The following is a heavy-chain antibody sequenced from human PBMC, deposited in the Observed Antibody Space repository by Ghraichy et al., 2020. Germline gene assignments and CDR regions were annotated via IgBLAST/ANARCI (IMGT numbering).Heavy chain of an antibody. D-gene: IGHD2-8*01. Sequence: GGSLRLSCAASGFTFSNYAMSWVRQAPGKGLEWVSSITGSGGNKYYADSVMGRFTISRDSSRNTLYLQMSSLRAEDTAVYFCVARPGPGVYGIGDHWGKGALVTVSS. J-gene: IGHJ4*02. CDR1: GFTFSNYA. CDR3: VARPGPGVYGIGDH. V-gene: IGHV3-23*01. CDR2: ITGSGGNK.